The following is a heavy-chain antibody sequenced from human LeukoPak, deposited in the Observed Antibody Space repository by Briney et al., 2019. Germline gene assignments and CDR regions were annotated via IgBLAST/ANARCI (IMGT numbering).Heavy chain of an antibody. CDR1: GFSFNIYT. J-gene: IGHJ4*02. CDR2: INYNGGST. D-gene: IGHD6-19*01. V-gene: IGHV3-23*01. Sequence: PGGSLRLSCAASGFSFNIYTMNWVRQTPGKGLEWVLIINYNGGSTHYADSVKGRFTISRDNSKRMVYLQMNSLRAEDTAIYYCAKDGHCPDSICPTNIAVAGYVDSWGQGTLVTVSS. CDR3: AKDGHCPDSICPTNIAVAGYVDS.